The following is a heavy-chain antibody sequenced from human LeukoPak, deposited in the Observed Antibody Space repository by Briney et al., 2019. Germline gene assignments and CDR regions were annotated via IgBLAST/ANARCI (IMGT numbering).Heavy chain of an antibody. V-gene: IGHV4-39*07. D-gene: IGHD3-22*01. Sequence: SETLSLTCTVSGGSISSYYWGWIRQPPGKGLEWIGSIYYSGSTYYNPSLKSRVTISVDTSKNQFSLKLSSVTAADTAVYYCASHAIVVVIKGSVAFDIWGQGTMVTVSS. CDR1: GGSISSYY. CDR3: ASHAIVVVIKGSVAFDI. CDR2: IYYSGST. J-gene: IGHJ3*02.